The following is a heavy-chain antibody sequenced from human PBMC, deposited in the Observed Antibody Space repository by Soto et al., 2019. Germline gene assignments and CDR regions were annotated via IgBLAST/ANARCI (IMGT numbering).Heavy chain of an antibody. CDR3: ARRGPQYMDV. J-gene: IGHJ6*04. D-gene: IGHD3-10*01. V-gene: IGHV1-18*01. CDR1: VFSDG. Sequence: QDPLVQSGAEVKKPGASVKVSCKGYVFSDGISWARQAPGQGLEWMGWINVHNGNIDYAQKFQDRVAMTTDTSTNTGYMELRSLRSDDTAVYYCARRGPQYMDVWGKGTTVIVSS. CDR2: INVHNGNI.